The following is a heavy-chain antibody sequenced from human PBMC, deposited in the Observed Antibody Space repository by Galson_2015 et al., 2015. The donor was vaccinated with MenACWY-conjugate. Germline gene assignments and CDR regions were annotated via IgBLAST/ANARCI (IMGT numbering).Heavy chain of an antibody. CDR1: GFTFSSFW. J-gene: IGHJ6*02. Sequence: SLRLSCAASGFTFSSFWMHWVRQAPGKGLVWVARINSDGSSTTYADSVKGRFNISRDNVKNTLYLQMNSLRAEDTAVYYCARGSSRLSDMDVWGQGTTVTVSS. D-gene: IGHD6-13*01. CDR2: INSDGSST. V-gene: IGHV3-74*01. CDR3: ARGSSRLSDMDV.